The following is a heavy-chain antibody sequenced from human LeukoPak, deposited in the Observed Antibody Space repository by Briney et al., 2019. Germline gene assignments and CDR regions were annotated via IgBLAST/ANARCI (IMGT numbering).Heavy chain of an antibody. D-gene: IGHD4-17*01. J-gene: IGHJ4*02. Sequence: GESLKISCKGSGYSFSSNWIGWVRQVPGKGLEWMGIIYPGDSDTRYSPSFQGQVTISADKSISTAYLQWSSLKASDTAIYYCARLGNGDYSYFDYWGQGTLVTVSS. CDR2: IYPGDSDT. CDR3: ARLGNGDYSYFDY. CDR1: GYSFSSNW. V-gene: IGHV5-51*01.